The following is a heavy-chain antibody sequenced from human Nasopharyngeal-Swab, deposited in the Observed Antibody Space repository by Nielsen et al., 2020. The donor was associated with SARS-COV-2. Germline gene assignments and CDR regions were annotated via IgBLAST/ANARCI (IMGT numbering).Heavy chain of an antibody. Sequence: SGATLVKPTETLTLTCTVSGFSLSNARMGVSWIRQPPGKALEWLAHIFSNDEKSYSTSLKSRLIISKDTSKSQVVLTMTNMDPVDTATYYCARSPADDSSGYYYVDWYFDLWGRGTLVTVSS. V-gene: IGHV2-26*01. J-gene: IGHJ2*01. CDR2: IFSNDEK. CDR1: GFSLSNARMG. D-gene: IGHD3-22*01. CDR3: ARSPADDSSGYYYVDWYFDL.